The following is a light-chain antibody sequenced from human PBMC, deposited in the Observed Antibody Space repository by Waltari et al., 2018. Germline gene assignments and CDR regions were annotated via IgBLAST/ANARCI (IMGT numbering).Light chain of an antibody. V-gene: IGKV4-1*01. Sequence: DIVMTQSPDSLAVSLGERATINCKSSQSVLSRSNRLNDFGWYQQKVRQPPKLLLYWASTRESGVPERFSGSGSGTDFTLTISSLQAEDVAVYYCQQYYTTPHTFGPGTQVDVK. CDR2: WAS. CDR3: QQYYTTPHT. CDR1: QSVLSRSNRLND. J-gene: IGKJ3*01.